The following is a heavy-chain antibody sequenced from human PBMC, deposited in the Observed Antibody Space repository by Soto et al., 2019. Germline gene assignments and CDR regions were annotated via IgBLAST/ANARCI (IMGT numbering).Heavy chain of an antibody. CDR3: ARYRREAVAGYTLDN. V-gene: IGHV4-59*01. D-gene: IGHD6-13*01. Sequence: YWTWIRQPPGKGLEWIGYVYNSGSTNYNPSLKSRVTTSEDTSKSQFSLKVNSMTAADTAVYYCARYRREAVAGYTLDNWGQGILVTVSS. CDR1: Y. CDR2: VYNSGST. J-gene: IGHJ4*02.